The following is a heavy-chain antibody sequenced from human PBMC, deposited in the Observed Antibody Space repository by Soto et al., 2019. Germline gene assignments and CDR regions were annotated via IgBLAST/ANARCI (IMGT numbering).Heavy chain of an antibody. CDR1: GYTFTSYG. CDR2: ISAHNGNT. V-gene: IGHV1-18*01. D-gene: IGHD1-1*01. J-gene: IGHJ4*02. CDR3: ARGRYGDY. Sequence: QVHLVQSGAAVKKPGASVKVSCKGSGYTFTSYGITWVRQAPGQGLEWMGWISAHNGNTNYAQKLQGRVTVTRDTATSTAYMELRSLRSDYTAVYYCARGRYGDYWGQGDLVTVSS.